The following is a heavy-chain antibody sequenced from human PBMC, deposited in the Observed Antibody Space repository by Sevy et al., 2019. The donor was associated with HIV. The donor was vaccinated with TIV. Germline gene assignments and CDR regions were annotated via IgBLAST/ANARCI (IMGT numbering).Heavy chain of an antibody. V-gene: IGHV4-39*01. J-gene: IGHJ4*02. CDR3: ARQGSSWPLYFDY. CDR2: IFYSGST. CDR1: GGSINSGYYY. D-gene: IGHD6-13*01. Sequence: SETLSLTCTVSGGSINSGYYYWGWIRQPPGKGLEWVGSIFYSGSTYYNPSLKSRVTISTDTSKHQFSLNLSSVTAADTAVYYCARQGSSWPLYFDYWGQGTLVTVSS.